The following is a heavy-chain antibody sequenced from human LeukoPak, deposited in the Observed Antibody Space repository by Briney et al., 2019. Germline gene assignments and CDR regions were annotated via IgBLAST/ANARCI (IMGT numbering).Heavy chain of an antibody. CDR2: ISYDGSNK. CDR3: AKDSAAAGHYYYYYYMDV. J-gene: IGHJ6*03. CDR1: GFTFSSYG. Sequence: GGSLRLSCAASGFTFSSYGMHWVRQAPGKGLEWVAVISYDGSNKYYADSVKGRFTISRDNSKNTLYLQMNSLRAEDTAVYYCAKDSAAAGHYYYYYYMDVWGKGTTVTVSS. D-gene: IGHD6-13*01. V-gene: IGHV3-30*18.